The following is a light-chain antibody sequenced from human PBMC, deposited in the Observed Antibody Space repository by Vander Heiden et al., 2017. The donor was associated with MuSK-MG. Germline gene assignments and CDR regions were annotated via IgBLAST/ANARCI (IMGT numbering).Light chain of an antibody. J-gene: IGKJ1*01. CDR3: RQSLQTPST. CDR1: QSLLHSNGYNY. Sequence: DIVMTQSPLSLPVSLGQPASISCRSSQSLLHSNGYNYLHWYLQWPGQSPQLLIYLGSDRASGVPDRFSGSGSGTEFTLKISRVDADDVGVYYCRQSLQTPSTFGHGMKIKIK. CDR2: LGS. V-gene: IGKV2-28*01.